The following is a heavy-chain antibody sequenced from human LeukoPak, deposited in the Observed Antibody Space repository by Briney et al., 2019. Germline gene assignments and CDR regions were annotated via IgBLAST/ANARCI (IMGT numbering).Heavy chain of an antibody. CDR1: GFTFSSYG. J-gene: IGHJ4*02. V-gene: IGHV3-23*01. Sequence: QPGGSLRLSCAASGFTFSSYGMRWVRHAPGKGLEWVSAITGSGGSTYYADSVRGRFTISRDNSKSTLYLQMNSLRAEDTAVYYCARDYFESSSHPPDPFDNWGQGTRVTVSS. CDR3: ARDYFESSSHPPDPFDN. CDR2: ITGSGGST. D-gene: IGHD6-13*01.